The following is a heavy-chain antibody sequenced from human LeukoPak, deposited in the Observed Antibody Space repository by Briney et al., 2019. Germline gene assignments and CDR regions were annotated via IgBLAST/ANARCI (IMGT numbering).Heavy chain of an antibody. D-gene: IGHD3-3*01. V-gene: IGHV4-38-2*02. CDR1: GYSISSGYY. J-gene: IGHJ3*02. Sequence: SETLSLTCTVSGYSISSGYYWGWIRQPPGKGLEWIGSIYHSGSTYYNPSLKSRVTISVDTSKNQFSLKLSSVTAADTAVYYCARACDRRITIFGVVTVCAFDIWGQGTMDTVSS. CDR2: IYHSGST. CDR3: ARACDRRITIFGVVTVCAFDI.